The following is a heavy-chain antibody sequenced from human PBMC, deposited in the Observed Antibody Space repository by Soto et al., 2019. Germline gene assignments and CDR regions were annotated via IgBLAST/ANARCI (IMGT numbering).Heavy chain of an antibody. CDR2: ISAQNVNT. D-gene: IGHD1-26*01. CDR1: GYDFTTYG. J-gene: IGHJ4*02. Sequence: QVHLVQSGDEVKNPGASVKVSCKGSGYDFTTYGITWVRQAPGQGLGWMAWISAQNVNTNYPPTLQGRVTVTRDTSTSTGYIELRSLRCDDTAVYYCASGRYGDYWGQGALVSVSS. CDR3: ASGRYGDY. V-gene: IGHV1-18*01.